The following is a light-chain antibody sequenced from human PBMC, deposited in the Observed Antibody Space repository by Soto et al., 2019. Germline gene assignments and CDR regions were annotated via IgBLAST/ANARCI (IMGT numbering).Light chain of an antibody. CDR3: QQYYTTPPIT. V-gene: IGKV4-1*01. CDR2: WAS. J-gene: IGKJ4*01. CDR1: QSVLYSSNDKNY. Sequence: DIVMTQSPDSLAVSLGERATINCKSSQSVLYSSNDKNYLAWYQQKPGQPPKLLIYWASTRESGVPDRFSGSGSGTEFTLTISILQAEDVAVYYCQQYYTTPPITFGGGTKVEIK.